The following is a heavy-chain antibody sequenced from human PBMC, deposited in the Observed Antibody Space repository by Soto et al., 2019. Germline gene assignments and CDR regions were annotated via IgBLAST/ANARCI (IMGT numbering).Heavy chain of an antibody. J-gene: IGHJ4*02. CDR3: AKLGSSSWSPHYYFDY. CDR2: ITGTGSDT. CDR1: GFTFYNYA. D-gene: IGHD2-2*01. Sequence: GGSLRLSCAASGFTFYNYAMGWVRQSPVKGLEWVSAITGTGSDTYYVDSVKGRFTISRDNSENTLYLQMNSLRAEDTAIYYCAKLGSSSWSPHYYFDYWGQGTLVTVSS. V-gene: IGHV3-23*01.